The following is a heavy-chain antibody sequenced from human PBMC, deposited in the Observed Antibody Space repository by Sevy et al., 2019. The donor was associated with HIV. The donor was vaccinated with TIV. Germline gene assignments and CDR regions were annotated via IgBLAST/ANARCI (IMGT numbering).Heavy chain of an antibody. D-gene: IGHD2-8*01. CDR1: GFAPSTYC. CDR2: IGYDGSNK. Sequence: GGSLRLSCAASGFAPSTYCMHWVRQAPGKGLEWVAVIGYDGSNKYYADSVKGRFIISGDNSRNTLFLQMDSLRAEDTAVYYCARDPRMYGDYLLAYFDYWGQGTLVTVSS. J-gene: IGHJ4*02. V-gene: IGHV3-33*01. CDR3: ARDPRMYGDYLLAYFDY.